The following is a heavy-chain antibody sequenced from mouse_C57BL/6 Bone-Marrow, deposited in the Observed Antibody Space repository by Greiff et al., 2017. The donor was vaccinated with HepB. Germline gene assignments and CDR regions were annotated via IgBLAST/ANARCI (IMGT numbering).Heavy chain of an antibody. J-gene: IGHJ1*03. CDR1: GFSLTSYG. Sequence: VQRVESGPGLVQPSQSLSITCTVSGFSLTSYGVHWVRQSPGKGLEWLGVIWSGGSTDYNAAFISRLSISKDNSKSQVFFKMNSLQADDTAIYYCARRTVVATKWYFDVWGTGTTVTVSS. CDR3: ARRTVVATKWYFDV. V-gene: IGHV2-2*01. D-gene: IGHD1-1*01. CDR2: IWSGGST.